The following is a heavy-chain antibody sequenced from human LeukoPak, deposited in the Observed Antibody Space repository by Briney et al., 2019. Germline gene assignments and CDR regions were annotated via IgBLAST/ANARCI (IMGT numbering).Heavy chain of an antibody. CDR3: ARVLSRGDPSIAFDY. J-gene: IGHJ4*02. CDR1: GYTFTGYY. V-gene: IGHV1-2*02. D-gene: IGHD6-6*01. CDR2: INPNSGGT. Sequence: ASVKVSCKASGYTFTGYYMHWVRQAPGQGLEWMGWINPNSGGTNYAQKFQGRVTMTRDTSISTAYMELSRLSSADTAVYSCARVLSRGDPSIAFDYWGQGTLVTVSS.